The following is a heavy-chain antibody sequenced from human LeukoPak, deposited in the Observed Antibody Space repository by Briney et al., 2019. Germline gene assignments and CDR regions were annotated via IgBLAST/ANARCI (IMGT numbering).Heavy chain of an antibody. CDR3: ARDPGTVSYYGMDV. J-gene: IGHJ6*02. D-gene: IGHD4-17*01. CDR1: GGSTSSYY. CDR2: IYYSGCT. Sequence: SETLSLTCTVSGGSTSSYYWSWIRQPPGKGLEWIGYIYYSGCTNYNPSLKSRVTISVDTSKNQFSLKLSSVTAADTAVYYCARDPGTVSYYGMDVWGQGTTVTVSS. V-gene: IGHV4-59*01.